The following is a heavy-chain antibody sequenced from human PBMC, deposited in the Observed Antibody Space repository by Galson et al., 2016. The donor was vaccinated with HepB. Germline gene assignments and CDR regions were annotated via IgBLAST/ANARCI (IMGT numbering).Heavy chain of an antibody. D-gene: IGHD6-19*01. V-gene: IGHV3-23*01. J-gene: IGHJ4*02. CDR1: GLTFGRYA. Sequence: SLRLSCAASGLTFGRYAMSWVRQAPGKGLEWVSAISGDGGSTYYAGSVQGRFTSSRDRSTNTMYLQMNSLRTDDTAVYYCARFTQEWLDRVYYFDYWGQGTLVTVSS. CDR2: ISGDGGST. CDR3: ARFTQEWLDRVYYFDY.